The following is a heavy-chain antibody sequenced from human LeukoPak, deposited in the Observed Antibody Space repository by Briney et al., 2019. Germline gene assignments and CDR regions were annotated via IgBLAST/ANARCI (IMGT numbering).Heavy chain of an antibody. CDR2: IIPILGIP. CDR3: ARDRLGDEVDCSGGTCHNNTFDY. D-gene: IGHD2-15*01. Sequence: SVTVSCKASGYTFTGYYMHWVRQAPGQGLEWMGRIIPILGIPNYAQKFQGRVTITADKSTSTAYMEMRSLRSEDTAVYYCARDRLGDEVDCSGGTCHNNTFDYWGQGTVDAVSS. J-gene: IGHJ4*02. V-gene: IGHV1-69*04. CDR1: GYTFTGYY.